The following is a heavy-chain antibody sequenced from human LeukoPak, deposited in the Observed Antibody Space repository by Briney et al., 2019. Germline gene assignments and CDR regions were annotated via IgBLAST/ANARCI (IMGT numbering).Heavy chain of an antibody. D-gene: IGHD2-2*02. CDR1: GGSISSSSYY. Sequence: SETLSLTCTVSGGSISSSSYYWGWIRQPPGKGLERIGSIYYSGSTYYNPSLKSRVTISVDTSKNQFSLKLSSVTAADTAVYYCARDSNLFQLLYSRWFDPWGQGTLVTVSS. V-gene: IGHV4-39*07. CDR3: ARDSNLFQLLYSRWFDP. CDR2: IYYSGST. J-gene: IGHJ5*02.